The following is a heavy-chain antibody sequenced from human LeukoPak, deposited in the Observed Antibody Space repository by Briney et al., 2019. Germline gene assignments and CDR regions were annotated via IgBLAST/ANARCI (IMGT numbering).Heavy chain of an antibody. V-gene: IGHV4-39*07. Sequence: PSETLSLTCTVSGGSISSSTYYWGWIRQPPGKGLEWIGSIFYSERTYYNPSLKSRVTMSVDTSKNQFSLRLSSVNAADTAVYYCARDILATSIAAPYYWGQGTLVTVSS. CDR3: ARDILATSIAAPYY. CDR2: IFYSERT. D-gene: IGHD6-13*01. CDR1: GGSISSSTYY. J-gene: IGHJ4*02.